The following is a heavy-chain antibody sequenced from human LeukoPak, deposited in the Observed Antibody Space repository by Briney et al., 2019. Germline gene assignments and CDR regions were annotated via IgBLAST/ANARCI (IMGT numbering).Heavy chain of an antibody. D-gene: IGHD5-24*01. J-gene: IGHJ4*02. CDR1: GFTFSSYW. CDR2: IKQDGSEK. V-gene: IGHV3-7*01. CDR3: AGGERWLQINAGFDY. Sequence: GGSLRLSCAASGFTFSSYWMSWVRQAPGKGLEWVANIKQDGSEKYYVDSVKGRFTISRDNAKNSLYLQMNSLRAEDTAVYYCAGGERWLQINAGFDYWGQGTLVTVSS.